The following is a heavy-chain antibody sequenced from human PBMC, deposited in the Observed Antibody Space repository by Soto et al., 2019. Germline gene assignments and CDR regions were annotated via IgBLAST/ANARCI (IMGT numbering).Heavy chain of an antibody. Sequence: QVQLVESGGGVLQPGRSLRLSCAASGFTLSSYAMHWVRQAPGKGLEWVAVISYDGSNKYYADSVKGRFTISRDNSKNTLYLQMNSLRAEDTAVYYCAKELALTNWFDPWGQGTLVTVPS. V-gene: IGHV3-30-3*02. D-gene: IGHD3-16*01. J-gene: IGHJ5*02. CDR2: ISYDGSNK. CDR3: AKELALTNWFDP. CDR1: GFTLSSYA.